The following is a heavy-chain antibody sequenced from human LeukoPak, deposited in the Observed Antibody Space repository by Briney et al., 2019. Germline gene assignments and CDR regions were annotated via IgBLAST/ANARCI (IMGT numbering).Heavy chain of an antibody. Sequence: SVKVSCKASGGTFSSYAISWVRQAPGQGLEWMGGIIPIFGTANYAQKFQGRVTITTDESTSTAYMELSSLRSEDTAVYYCARGFVLMSDYYYMDVWGKGTTVTVSS. D-gene: IGHD2-8*01. CDR1: GGTFSSYA. J-gene: IGHJ6*03. V-gene: IGHV1-69*05. CDR2: IIPIFGTA. CDR3: ARGFVLMSDYYYMDV.